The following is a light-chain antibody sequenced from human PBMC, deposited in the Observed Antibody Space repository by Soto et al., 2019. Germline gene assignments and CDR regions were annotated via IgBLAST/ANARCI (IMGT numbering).Light chain of an antibody. CDR2: EVS. CDR3: SSYTSSSTLV. V-gene: IGLV2-14*01. J-gene: IGLJ1*01. Sequence: LTQPASVSGSPGQSITISCTGTSSDVGGYNYVSWYQQHPGKAPKLMIYEVSNRPSGVSNCFSGSKSGNTASLTISGLQAEDEADYYCSSYTSSSTLVFGTGTKVTVL. CDR1: SSDVGGYNY.